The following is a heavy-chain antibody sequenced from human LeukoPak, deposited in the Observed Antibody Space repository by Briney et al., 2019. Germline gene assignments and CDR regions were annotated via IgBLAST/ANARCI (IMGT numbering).Heavy chain of an antibody. CDR1: GVSICDGRYY. D-gene: IGHD2-2*01. CDR2: KYYSGTT. CDR3: APPCCSGISCLDVFNM. J-gene: IGHJ3*02. Sequence: SETLSLTCSVSGVSICDGRYYWPSLRQHPGKCLELIVYKYYSGTTKYNPSLKSRLTISVDPSKNPFSLQLRSVTAPVPAIYFCAPPCCSGISCLDVFNMWGQGIMVTVST. V-gene: IGHV4-31*03.